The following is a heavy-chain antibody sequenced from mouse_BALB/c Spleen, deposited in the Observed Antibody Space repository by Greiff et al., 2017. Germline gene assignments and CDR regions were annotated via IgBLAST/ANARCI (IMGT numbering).Heavy chain of an antibody. CDR1: GFNIKDYY. J-gene: IGHJ4*01. V-gene: IGHV14-1*02. CDR2: IDPENGNT. Sequence: VQLKESGAELVRPGALVKLSCKASGFNIKDYYMHWVKQRPEQGLEWIGWIDPENGNTIYDPKFQGKASITADTSSNTAYLQLSSLTSEDTAVYYGARAESYGNYAMDYWGQGTSVTVSS. D-gene: IGHD2-1*01. CDR3: ARAESYGNYAMDY.